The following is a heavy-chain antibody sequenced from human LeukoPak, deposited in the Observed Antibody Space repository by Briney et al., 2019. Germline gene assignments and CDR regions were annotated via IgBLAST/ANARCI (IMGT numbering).Heavy chain of an antibody. CDR3: IADTAGDLAF. Sequence: SLRLSCAASGFTFSSYAMSWVRQAPGKGLEWVSGILSNSAAIGYGDSVKGRFTISRDAATNSLYLQMNSLKIEDTALYYCIADTAGDLAFWGQGTLVIVSS. CDR2: ILSNSAAI. D-gene: IGHD3-16*01. V-gene: IGHV3-9*01. CDR1: GFTFSSYA. J-gene: IGHJ4*02.